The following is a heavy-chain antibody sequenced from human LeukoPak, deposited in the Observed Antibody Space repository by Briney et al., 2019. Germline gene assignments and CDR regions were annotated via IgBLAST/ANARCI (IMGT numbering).Heavy chain of an antibody. CDR1: GCSLTNHY. Sequence: ETLSLTCAVSGCSLTNHYWIWIRQPPGKGLEWVSVIYSGGSTYYADSVKGRFTISRDNAKNSLYLQMNSLRAEDTAVYYCARPALIQLGDFDPWGQGTLVTVSS. D-gene: IGHD5-18*01. V-gene: IGHV3-66*04. CDR2: IYSGGST. J-gene: IGHJ5*02. CDR3: ARPALIQLGDFDP.